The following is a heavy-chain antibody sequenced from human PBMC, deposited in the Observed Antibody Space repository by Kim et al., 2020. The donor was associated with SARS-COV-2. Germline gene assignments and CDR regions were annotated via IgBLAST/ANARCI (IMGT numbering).Heavy chain of an antibody. J-gene: IGHJ6*02. V-gene: IGHV6-1*01. CDR1: GDSVSSNSAA. D-gene: IGHD6-13*01. CDR2: TYYRSKWYN. CDR3: ARDRAAAGTVHGRARIDYYYYGMDV. Sequence: SQTLSLTCAISGDSVSSNSAAWNWIRQSPSRGLEWLGRTYYRSKWYNDYAVSVKSRITINPDTSKNQFSLQLNSVTPEDTAVYYCARDRAAAGTVHGRARIDYYYYGMDVWGQGTTVTVSS.